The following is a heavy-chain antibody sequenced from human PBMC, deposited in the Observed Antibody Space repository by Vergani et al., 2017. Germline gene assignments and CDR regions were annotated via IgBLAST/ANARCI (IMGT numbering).Heavy chain of an antibody. Sequence: VQLVESGGGVVRPGGSLRLTCAASGFSLITNAMHWVRQAPGKGLEWVSGINWNSDSIAYADSVKGRFTISRDNAKNSLYLQMNSLRAEDTALYYCVKDIAASGNYWYFDLWGRGTLVTVSS. V-gene: IGHV3-9*01. CDR3: VKDIAASGNYWYFDL. CDR2: INWNSDSI. J-gene: IGHJ2*01. D-gene: IGHD6-13*01. CDR1: GFSLITNA.